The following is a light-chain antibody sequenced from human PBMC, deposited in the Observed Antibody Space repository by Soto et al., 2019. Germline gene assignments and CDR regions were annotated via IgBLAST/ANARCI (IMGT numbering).Light chain of an antibody. V-gene: IGKV1-39*01. CDR1: QTISRA. CDR3: QQLERYPST. Sequence: DIQLTQSTSSLSASVGDRVTITCRASQTISRALNWYQQKPGKAPKLLIYAASNLQSGVPSRFSGSGSGTDFILTISSLQPEDFATYYCQQLERYPSTFGGGTKVDIK. CDR2: AAS. J-gene: IGKJ4*01.